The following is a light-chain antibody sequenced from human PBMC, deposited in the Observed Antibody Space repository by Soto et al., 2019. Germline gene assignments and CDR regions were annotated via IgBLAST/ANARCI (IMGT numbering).Light chain of an antibody. J-gene: IGLJ2*01. CDR1: SSDVGGYNY. CDR2: EVS. CDR3: SSYAGRTVI. Sequence: QSVLTQPPSASGSPGQSVTISCTGTSSDVGGYNYVSWYQQHPGKAPKFMIYEVSKRPSGVPDRFSGSKSGNTASLTVSGLQAEDEAGYYCSSYAGRTVIFGGGTKLTVL. V-gene: IGLV2-8*01.